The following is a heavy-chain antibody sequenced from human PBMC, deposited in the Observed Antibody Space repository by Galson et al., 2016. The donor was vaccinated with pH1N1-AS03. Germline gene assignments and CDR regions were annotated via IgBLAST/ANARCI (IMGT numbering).Heavy chain of an antibody. CDR2: IESDGSKT. Sequence: SLRLSCAASGFSFTNYGMHWVRQAPGRGLEWVAFIESDGSKTLYSDSLKGRFSISRDNSKNTLFLQMNSLRSEDKAVDYCANAYGSGTMGPHFYFYGMDVWGQGTTVIVSS. CDR1: GFSFTNYG. V-gene: IGHV3-30*02. D-gene: IGHD3-10*01. CDR3: ANAYGSGTMGPHFYFYGMDV. J-gene: IGHJ6*02.